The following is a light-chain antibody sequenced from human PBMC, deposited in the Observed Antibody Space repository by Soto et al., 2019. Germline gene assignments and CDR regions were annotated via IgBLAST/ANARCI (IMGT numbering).Light chain of an antibody. V-gene: IGKV1-17*03. Sequence: DLQMTQSPSAMSASVGDRVTITCRASRGINNYLTWFQQKPGKVPKRLIYGASNLLGGVPSRFSGNGSGTEFTLTIISLQPEDSATYYCLQHNNYPWTFGHGTKVEIK. CDR1: RGINNY. CDR2: GAS. J-gene: IGKJ1*01. CDR3: LQHNNYPWT.